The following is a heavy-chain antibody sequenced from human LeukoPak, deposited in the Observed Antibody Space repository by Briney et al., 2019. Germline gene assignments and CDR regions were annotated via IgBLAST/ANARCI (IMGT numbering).Heavy chain of an antibody. V-gene: IGHV4-61*02. D-gene: IGHD2-15*01. Sequence: PSETLSLTCTVSGGSISSGRYSWSWIRQPAGKGLEWIGRIYTSGSTNYNPSLKSRVTISVDTSKNQFSLKLSSVTAADTAVYYCARGRCSGGSCFLYYYYYMDVWGKGTTVTVSS. J-gene: IGHJ6*03. CDR3: ARGRCSGGSCFLYYYYYMDV. CDR1: GGSISSGRYS. CDR2: IYTSGST.